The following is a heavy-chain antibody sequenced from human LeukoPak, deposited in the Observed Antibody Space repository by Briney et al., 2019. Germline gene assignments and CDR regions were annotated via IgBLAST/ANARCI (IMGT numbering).Heavy chain of an antibody. V-gene: IGHV4-61*02. J-gene: IGHJ4*02. CDR2: IYTSGST. Sequence: SETLSLTCTVSGGSISSGSYYWSWIRHPAGKGLEWIGRIYTSGSTNYNPSLKSRVTISVDTSKNQFSLKLSSVTAADTAVYYCARDGGYSYGYLYWGQGTLVTVSS. CDR3: ARDGGYSYGYLY. CDR1: GGSISSGSYY. D-gene: IGHD5-18*01.